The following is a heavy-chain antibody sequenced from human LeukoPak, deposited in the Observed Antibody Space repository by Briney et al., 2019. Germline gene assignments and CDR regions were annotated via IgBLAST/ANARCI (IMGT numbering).Heavy chain of an antibody. V-gene: IGHV1-2*02. CDR2: INPNSGGT. D-gene: IGHD3-3*01. CDR1: GGTFSSYA. Sequence: ASVKVSCKASGGTFSSYAISWVRQAPGQGLEWMGWINPNSGGTNYAQKFQGRVTMTRDTSISTAYMELSRLRSDDTAVYYCARDLGTYYDFWSGYSYFDYWGQGTLVTVSS. J-gene: IGHJ4*02. CDR3: ARDLGTYYDFWSGYSYFDY.